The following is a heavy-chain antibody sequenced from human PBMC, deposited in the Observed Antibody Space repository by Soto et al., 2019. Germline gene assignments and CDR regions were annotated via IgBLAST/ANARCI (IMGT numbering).Heavy chain of an antibody. CDR2: SRNKANSYTT. V-gene: IGHV3-72*01. D-gene: IGHD3-16*01. CDR3: SDLTRV. J-gene: IGHJ1*01. CDR1: GFTLRDYY. Sequence: EVQLVESGGGLVQPGGSLRLSCAASGFTLRDYYMEWVRKAPGKGLEWVGRSRNKANSYTTEYAASVEGSFTISREDTMNSLYLQMNSLKTEDTAVYYCSDLTRVWGQGTLVTVSS.